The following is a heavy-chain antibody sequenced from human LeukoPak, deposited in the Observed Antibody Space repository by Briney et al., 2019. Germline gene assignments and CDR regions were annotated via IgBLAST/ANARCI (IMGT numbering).Heavy chain of an antibody. J-gene: IGHJ4*02. CDR2: IWYDGSNK. CDR3: ATPITMVRGVTVDY. V-gene: IGHV3-30*02. CDR1: GFTFSSYG. D-gene: IGHD3-10*01. Sequence: GGSLRLSCAASGFTFSSYGMHWVRQAPGKGLEWVAVIWYDGSNKYYADSVKGRFTISRDNSKNTLYLQMNSLRAEDTAVYYCATPITMVRGVTVDYWGQGTLVTVSS.